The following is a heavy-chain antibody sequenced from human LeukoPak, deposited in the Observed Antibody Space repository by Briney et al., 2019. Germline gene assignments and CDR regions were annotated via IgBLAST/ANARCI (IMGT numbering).Heavy chain of an antibody. CDR1: GGTFSSYA. CDR3: ARSASGYQHLDY. CDR2: IIPILGIA. V-gene: IGHV1-69*04. D-gene: IGHD3-22*01. J-gene: IGHJ4*02. Sequence: ASVKVSCKASGGTFSSYAISWVRQAPGQGLKWMGRIIPILGIANYAQKFQGRVTITADKSTSTAYMELSSLRSEDTAVYYCARSASGYQHLDYWGQGTLVTVSS.